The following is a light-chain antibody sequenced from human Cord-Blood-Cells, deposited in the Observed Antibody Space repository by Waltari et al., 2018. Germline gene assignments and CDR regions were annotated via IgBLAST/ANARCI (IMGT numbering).Light chain of an antibody. Sequence: QSALTQPASVSGSPGQSITISCTGTSSDVGGYNYVSWYQQHPGKAPKLMIYDVSKRPSGVSNRFPGSKSGNTASLTISGLQAEDEADYYCCSYAGSSRVFGGGTKLTVL. V-gene: IGLV2-14*01. CDR3: CSYAGSSRV. CDR2: DVS. J-gene: IGLJ3*02. CDR1: SSDVGGYNY.